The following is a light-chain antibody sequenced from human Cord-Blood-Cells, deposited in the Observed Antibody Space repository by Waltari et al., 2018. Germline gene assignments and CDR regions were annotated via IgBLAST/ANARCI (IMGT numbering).Light chain of an antibody. Sequence: QSALTQPASVSGSPGQSLTISCTGTSSAVGGHTYVSWYQQHPGKAPKLMIYDVSNRPSGFSNRFSGSKSGNTASLTISGLQAEDEADYYCSSYTSSSTLYVFGTGTKVTVL. CDR1: SSAVGGHTY. J-gene: IGLJ1*01. CDR2: DVS. CDR3: SSYTSSSTLYV. V-gene: IGLV2-14*01.